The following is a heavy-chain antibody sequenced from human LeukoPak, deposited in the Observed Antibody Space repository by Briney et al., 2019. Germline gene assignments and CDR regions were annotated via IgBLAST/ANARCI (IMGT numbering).Heavy chain of an antibody. D-gene: IGHD3-10*01. CDR2: IYPGDSDT. Sequence: GESLKISCKGSGYSFTTYWIGWVRQMPGKGLEWMGIIYPGDSDTKYSPSFQGQVTISADKSISTAYLQWNNLKASDTAMYYCARQYYYGSGSYTAPYYYYGMDVWGQGTTVTVSS. CDR3: ARQYYYGSGSYTAPYYYYGMDV. V-gene: IGHV5-51*01. CDR1: GYSFTTYW. J-gene: IGHJ6*02.